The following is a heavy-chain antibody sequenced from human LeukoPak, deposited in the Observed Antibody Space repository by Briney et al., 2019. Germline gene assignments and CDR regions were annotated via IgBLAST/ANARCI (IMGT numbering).Heavy chain of an antibody. CDR2: IYYSGST. J-gene: IGHJ4*02. Sequence: PSETLSLTCTVSGGSISSSSYYWGWIRQPPGKGLEWIGSIYYSGSTYYNPSLKSRVTISVDTSKNQFSLKLSSVTAADTAVYYCARRARGLRYYFDYWGQGTLVTVSS. CDR1: GGSISSSSYY. D-gene: IGHD3/OR15-3a*01. V-gene: IGHV4-39*01. CDR3: ARRARGLRYYFDY.